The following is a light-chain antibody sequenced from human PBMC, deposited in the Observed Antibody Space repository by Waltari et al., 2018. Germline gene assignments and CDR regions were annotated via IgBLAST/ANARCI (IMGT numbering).Light chain of an antibody. CDR1: SLRSYY. Sequence: SSELTQDPAVSVALGQTVRITCQGDSLRSYYASWYQQKPGQAPVLVTCGKNNLAAGIPDRLSGSSSGNPASLTITGAQAEDEADDYCNSRDSSGNHVVFGGGTKLTVL. CDR2: GKN. V-gene: IGLV3-19*01. CDR3: NSRDSSGNHVV. J-gene: IGLJ2*01.